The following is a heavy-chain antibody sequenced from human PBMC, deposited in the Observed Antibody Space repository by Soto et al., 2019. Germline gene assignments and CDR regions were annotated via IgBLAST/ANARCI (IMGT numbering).Heavy chain of an antibody. D-gene: IGHD2-15*01. Sequence: EVQLVESGGDLVQPGGSQRLSCEASGFTFSTYWMHWVRQAPGKGLVWVSRINSDGSSTSYADSVKGRFTISRDNAKNTLYLQMNSLRAEDTAMYYCARVRCSGGSCRDAYDIWGQGTMVTVSS. CDR2: INSDGSST. V-gene: IGHV3-74*01. CDR3: ARVRCSGGSCRDAYDI. J-gene: IGHJ3*02. CDR1: GFTFSTYW.